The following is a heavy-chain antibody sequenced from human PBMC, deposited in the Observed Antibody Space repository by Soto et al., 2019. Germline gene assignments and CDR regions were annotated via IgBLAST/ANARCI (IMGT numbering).Heavy chain of an antibody. CDR3: ARETFGHRYDFWSGSDV. J-gene: IGHJ6*02. Sequence: SETLSLTCTVSGGSISSGDYYWSWIRQPPGKGLEWIGYIYYSGSTYYNPSLKSRVTISVDTSKNQFSLKLSSVTAADTAVYYCARETFGHRYDFWSGSDVWGQGTTVTVSS. V-gene: IGHV4-30-4*01. CDR2: IYYSGST. CDR1: GGSISSGDYY. D-gene: IGHD3-3*01.